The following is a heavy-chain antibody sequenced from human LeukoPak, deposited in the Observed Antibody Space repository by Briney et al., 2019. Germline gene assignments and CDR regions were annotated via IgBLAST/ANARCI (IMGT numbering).Heavy chain of an antibody. J-gene: IGHJ6*02. Sequence: SETLSLTCTVSGGSISSYYWSWIREPAGKGLEGIGRIYPSGSTNYNPSLKSRVTMSVDTSKNQFSLKLSSVTAADTAVYYCARDAHCSSTSCYDFVEWRNGMDVWGQGTTVTVSS. V-gene: IGHV4-4*07. D-gene: IGHD2-2*01. CDR2: IYPSGST. CDR1: GGSISSYY. CDR3: ARDAHCSSTSCYDFVEWRNGMDV.